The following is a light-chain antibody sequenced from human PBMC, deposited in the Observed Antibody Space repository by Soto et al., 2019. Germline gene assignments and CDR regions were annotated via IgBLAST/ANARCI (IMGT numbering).Light chain of an antibody. CDR2: DVN. CDR3: TSWTTSTTMI. CDR1: SSDIGAYNF. Sequence: QSALTQPASVSGSPGQSITISCTGTSSDIGAYNFVSWYQQHTGKAPKLMLYDVNIRPSGVSNRFSGSKSGNTASLTISGLHAEDEADYYCTSWTTSTTMIFGGGTKVTVL. J-gene: IGLJ2*01. V-gene: IGLV2-14*03.